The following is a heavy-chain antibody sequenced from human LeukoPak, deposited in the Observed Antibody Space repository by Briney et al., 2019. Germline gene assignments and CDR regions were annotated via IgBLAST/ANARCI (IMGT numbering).Heavy chain of an antibody. J-gene: IGHJ4*02. CDR2: IRAGGGTT. D-gene: IGHD2-2*01. CDR3: ARRVVVPAAPYYFDY. V-gene: IGHV3-23*01. Sequence: GGSLRLSCAASGFTFSCYAMSWVLQAPGCGLDWVSAIRAGGGTTFYAGSVKGRFTISRDNAKNTLYLQMNSLRAEDTAVYYCARRVVVPAAPYYFDYWGQGTLVTVSS. CDR1: GFTFSCYA.